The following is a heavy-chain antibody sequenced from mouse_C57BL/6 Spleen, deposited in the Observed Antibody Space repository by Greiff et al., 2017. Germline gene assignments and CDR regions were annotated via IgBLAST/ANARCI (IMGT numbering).Heavy chain of an antibody. J-gene: IGHJ2*01. V-gene: IGHV1-54*01. CDR3: ARRGDYYGSSYY. Sequence: QVQLKESGAELVRPGTSVKVSCKASGYAFTNYLIEWVKQRPGQGLEWIGVINPGSGGTNYNEKFKGKATLTADKSSSTAYMQLSSLTSEDSAVYFCARRGDYYGSSYYWGQGTTLTVSS. CDR1: GYAFTNYL. D-gene: IGHD1-1*01. CDR2: INPGSGGT.